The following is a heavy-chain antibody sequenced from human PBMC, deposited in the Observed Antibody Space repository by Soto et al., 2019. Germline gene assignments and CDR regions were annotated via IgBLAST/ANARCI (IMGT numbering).Heavy chain of an antibody. CDR2: ISYDGSNK. Sequence: QVQLVESGGGVVQPGRSLRLSCAASGFTSSSYAMHWVRQGPGKGLEWMAVISYDGSNKYYADSVKGRFTISRDNSKNTLYLQMNSLRAEDTAVYYCARDPVAYCGGDCRTFDYWGQGTLVTVSS. CDR1: GFTSSSYA. J-gene: IGHJ4*02. V-gene: IGHV3-30-3*01. CDR3: ARDPVAYCGGDCRTFDY. D-gene: IGHD2-21*02.